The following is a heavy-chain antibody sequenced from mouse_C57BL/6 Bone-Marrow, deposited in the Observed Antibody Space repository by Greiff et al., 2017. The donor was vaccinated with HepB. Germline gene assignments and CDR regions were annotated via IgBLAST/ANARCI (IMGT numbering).Heavy chain of an antibody. D-gene: IGHD1-1*01. CDR3: ARAYYYGSSYYFDY. CDR1: GYTFTSYW. J-gene: IGHJ2*01. CDR2: IDPSDSET. V-gene: IGHV1-52*01. Sequence: QVQLQQPGAELVRPGSSVKLSCKASGYTFTSYWVHWVKQRPIQGLEWIGNIDPSDSETHYNQKFKDKATLTVDKSSSTAYMQLSSLTSEDSAVYYCARAYYYGSSYYFDYWGQGTTLTVSS.